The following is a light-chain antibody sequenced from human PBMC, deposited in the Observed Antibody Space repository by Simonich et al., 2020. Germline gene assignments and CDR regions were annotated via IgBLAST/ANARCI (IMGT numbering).Light chain of an antibody. Sequence: QSALTQPRSVSGSPGQSVTISCTGTSSDVGGYNYVSWYQQHPGKAPKLMIYDVSKRPSGVPDRFSGSKAGNTASLTISGLHAEDEADYYCSSYTSSSTWVFGGGTKLTVL. V-gene: IGLV2-11*01. J-gene: IGLJ3*02. CDR2: DVS. CDR3: SSYTSSSTWV. CDR1: SSDVGGYNY.